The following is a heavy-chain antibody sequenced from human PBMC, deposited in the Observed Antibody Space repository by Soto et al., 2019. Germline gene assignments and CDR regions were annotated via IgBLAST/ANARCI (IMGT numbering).Heavy chain of an antibody. CDR3: ARGSGPFDY. J-gene: IGHJ4*02. CDR2: VYYSGST. CDR1: GDSLRGFY. Sequence: SETLSLTCTVSGDSLRGFYWSWVRQPPGKGLEWVGYVYYSGSTSYHPSLKSRVTISVDTSKNQFSLKLISVTAADTAVYFCARGSGPFDYWGQGTLVTVSS. V-gene: IGHV4-59*01.